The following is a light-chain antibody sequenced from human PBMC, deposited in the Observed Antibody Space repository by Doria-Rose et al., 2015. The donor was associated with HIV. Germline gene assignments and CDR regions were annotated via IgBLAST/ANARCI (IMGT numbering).Light chain of an antibody. CDR2: DAS. Sequence: TQSPGTLSLSPGERATLSCRASQRVKSSYLAWYQQKPGQAPRLLIYDASTSATGIPDRFSGSGSATDFTLTISRLEPEDVAVYYCQQYGTSRGTFGQGTRLEIK. J-gene: IGKJ5*01. V-gene: IGKV3-20*01. CDR3: QQYGTSRGT. CDR1: QRVKSSY.